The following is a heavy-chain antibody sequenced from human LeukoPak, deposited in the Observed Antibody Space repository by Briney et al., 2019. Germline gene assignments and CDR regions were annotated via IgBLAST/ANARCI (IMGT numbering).Heavy chain of an antibody. D-gene: IGHD6-13*01. CDR1: GFTFSSYW. Sequence: QPGGSLRLSCAASGFTFSSYWMHWVRQAPGKGLVWVSRINSDGSSTSYADSVKGRFTISRGNSKNTLYLQMNSLRAEDTAVYYCAKGSGGLSSSWTYFDYWGQGTLVTVSS. V-gene: IGHV3-74*01. CDR3: AKGSGGLSSSWTYFDY. J-gene: IGHJ4*02. CDR2: INSDGSST.